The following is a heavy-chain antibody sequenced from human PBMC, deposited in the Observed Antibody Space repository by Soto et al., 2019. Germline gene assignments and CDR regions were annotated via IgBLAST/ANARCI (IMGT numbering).Heavy chain of an antibody. V-gene: IGHV1-69*13. Sequence: SVKVSCKASGGTFSSYAISWVRQAPVQGLEWMGGIIPIFGTANYAQKFQGRVTITADESTSTAYMELSSLRSEDTAVYYCARPFIVGATPELYYGMDVWGQGTTVTVSS. CDR1: GGTFSSYA. CDR3: ARPFIVGATPELYYGMDV. J-gene: IGHJ6*02. D-gene: IGHD1-26*01. CDR2: IIPIFGTA.